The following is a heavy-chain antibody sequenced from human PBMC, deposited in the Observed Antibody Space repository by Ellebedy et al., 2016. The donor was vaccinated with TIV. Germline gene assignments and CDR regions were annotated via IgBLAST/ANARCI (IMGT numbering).Heavy chain of an antibody. CDR1: GFTVSNNY. Sequence: PGGSLRLSCAASGFTVSNNYMSWVRQAPGQGLEWVSVIYSGGNTFYAASVKGRFTISRDSSQTTLYLQMDSLRAEDTAVYYCASSPSQGYWGQGTLVTVSS. CDR2: IYSGGNT. J-gene: IGHJ4*02. V-gene: IGHV3-53*01. CDR3: ASSPSQGY.